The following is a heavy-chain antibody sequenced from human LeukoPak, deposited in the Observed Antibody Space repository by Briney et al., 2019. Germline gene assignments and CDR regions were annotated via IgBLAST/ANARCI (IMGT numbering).Heavy chain of an antibody. Sequence: GGSLRLSCAASGFTFSNAWMSWVRQAPGKGLEWVGRIKSKTDGGTTDYAAPVKGRFTILRDDSKNTLYLQMNSLKTEDTAVYYCTTGITMVRGVIHLIDYWGQGTLVTVSS. CDR1: GFTFSNAW. V-gene: IGHV3-15*01. J-gene: IGHJ4*02. D-gene: IGHD3-10*01. CDR2: IKSKTDGGTT. CDR3: TTGITMVRGVIHLIDY.